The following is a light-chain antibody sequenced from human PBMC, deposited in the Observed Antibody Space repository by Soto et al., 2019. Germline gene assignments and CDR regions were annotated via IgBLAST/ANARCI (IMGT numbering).Light chain of an antibody. Sequence: EIVLTQSPATLSLSPGERATLSCRASQSVSNYLAWYQQKPGQAPRLLIYDASNRATGIPARFSGSWSGTDFTLTISSLEPEDFAVNYCQQRSNWQITLGQGTRLEIK. CDR3: QQRSNWQIT. CDR1: QSVSNY. J-gene: IGKJ5*01. CDR2: DAS. V-gene: IGKV3-11*01.